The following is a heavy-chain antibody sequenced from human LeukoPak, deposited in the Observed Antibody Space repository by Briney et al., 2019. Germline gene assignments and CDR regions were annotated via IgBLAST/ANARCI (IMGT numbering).Heavy chain of an antibody. CDR3: ARVSSTSCYVVGDLCWFDP. CDR2: INPNSGGT. Sequence: GASVKVSCKASGYTFTGYYMHWVRQAPGQGLEWMGWINPNSGGTNYAQKFQGRVTMTRDTSISTAYMELSRLRSDDTAVYYCARVSSTSCYVVGDLCWFDPWGQGTLVTVSS. J-gene: IGHJ5*02. V-gene: IGHV1-2*02. CDR1: GYTFTGYY. D-gene: IGHD2-2*01.